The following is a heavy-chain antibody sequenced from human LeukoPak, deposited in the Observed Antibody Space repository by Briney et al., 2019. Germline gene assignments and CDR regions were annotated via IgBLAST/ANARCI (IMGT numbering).Heavy chain of an antibody. CDR1: GGSISNYY. Sequence: PSETLSLTCTVSGGSISNYYWSWIRQLPGEGLECVGYIYYSGSTNYNPSLKSRVTISIDTSKNQFSLNLTSVTAADTAVYYCARGGLGGITAYSNYLFDYWGQGTLVTVSS. CDR2: IYYSGST. CDR3: ARGGLGGITAYSNYLFDY. V-gene: IGHV4-59*08. J-gene: IGHJ4*02. D-gene: IGHD4-11*01.